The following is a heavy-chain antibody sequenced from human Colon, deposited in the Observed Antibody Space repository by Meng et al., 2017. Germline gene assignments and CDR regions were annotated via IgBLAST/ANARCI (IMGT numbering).Heavy chain of an antibody. V-gene: IGHV4-61*01. Sequence: QLWEAGPGLVRPSETLSLPFNVSGGSVSSGSHYLSWIRQPPGKGLEWIGYMFHSGTTKYTPSLKSRVSMSVDTTKNQFYLKLTSVTVADTAVFYCARLIAGWPFYFDYWGQGILVTVSS. D-gene: IGHD6-19*01. CDR1: GGSVSSGSHY. CDR3: ARLIAGWPFYFDY. CDR2: MFHSGTT. J-gene: IGHJ4*02.